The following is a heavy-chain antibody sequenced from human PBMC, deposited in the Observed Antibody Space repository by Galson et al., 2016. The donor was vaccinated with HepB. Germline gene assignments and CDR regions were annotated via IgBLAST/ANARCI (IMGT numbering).Heavy chain of an antibody. V-gene: IGHV3-30*04. J-gene: IGHJ3*02. CDR2: ISDDGKKT. D-gene: IGHD5-24*01. CDR1: GFRFSSYS. CDR3: AREGWQAGDAYDI. Sequence: SLRLSCAASGFRFSSYSIHWVRQTPDKGLECVAIISDDGKKTYYGDSVKGRFSISRDNSKNTLYLQMSSLRAGDTGIYYCAREGWQAGDAYDIWGQGTMVTVS.